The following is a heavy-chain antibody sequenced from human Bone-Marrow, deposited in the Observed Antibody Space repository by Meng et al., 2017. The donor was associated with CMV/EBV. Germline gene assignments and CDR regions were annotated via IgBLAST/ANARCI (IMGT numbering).Heavy chain of an antibody. V-gene: IGHV4-34*01. J-gene: IGHJ6*02. CDR2: INHSGST. Sequence: SETLSLTCAVYGGSFSGYYWSWIRQPPGKGLEWIGEINHSGSTNYNPSLKSRVTISVDTSKNQFSLKLSSVTAADTAVYYCARRGASIVVVPAARQSGYYYGMVVGCQGTTVTVSS. CDR3: ARRGASIVVVPAARQSGYYYGMVV. D-gene: IGHD2-2*01. CDR1: GGSFSGYY.